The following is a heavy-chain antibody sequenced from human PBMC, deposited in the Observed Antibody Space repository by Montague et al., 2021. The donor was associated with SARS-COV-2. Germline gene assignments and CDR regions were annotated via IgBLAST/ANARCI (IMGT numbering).Heavy chain of an antibody. V-gene: IGHV4-39*01. CDR2: IYYSGST. CDR1: GGSISSSSYY. J-gene: IGHJ4*02. Sequence: SETLSLTCTVSGGSISSSSYYWGWIRQPPGKGLEWIGSIYYSGSTYYNPSLKSRVTISVDTSKNQFSLKLSSVTAADTAVYYCVCSRAERYFDWTKLDVHVRPYYFDYWGQGTLVTVSS. CDR3: VCSRAERYFDWTKLDVHVRPYYFDY. D-gene: IGHD3-9*01.